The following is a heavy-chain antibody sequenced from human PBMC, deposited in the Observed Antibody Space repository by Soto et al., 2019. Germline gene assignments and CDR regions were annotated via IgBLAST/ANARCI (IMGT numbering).Heavy chain of an antibody. CDR3: ARVTNYYESSGFKARYFDS. V-gene: IGHV4-61*01. D-gene: IGHD3-22*01. CDR2: IYYSGST. CDR1: GGSVSAGSYF. J-gene: IGHJ4*02. Sequence: QVQLQESGPGLVKPPETLSLTCTVSGGSVSAGSYFWSWIRQPPGKGLEWIGHIYYSGSTNYNPSLKSRVTISVDIFKNQFSLEVSSVTAADTAVYYCARVTNYYESSGFKARYFDSWGQGTLVTVSS.